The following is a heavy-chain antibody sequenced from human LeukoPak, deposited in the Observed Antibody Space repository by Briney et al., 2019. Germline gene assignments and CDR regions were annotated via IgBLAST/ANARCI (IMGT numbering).Heavy chain of an antibody. D-gene: IGHD5-18*01. Sequence: PGGSLRLSCAASGFTFSSYAMSWVRQAPGKGLEWVSAISSSGGSTYYADSVKGRFTISRDNSKNTLYLQMNSLRAEDTAVHYCAKVRQQWSWLLFDYWGQGTLVTVSS. V-gene: IGHV3-23*01. CDR1: GFTFSSYA. CDR2: ISSSGGST. J-gene: IGHJ4*02. CDR3: AKVRQQWSWLLFDY.